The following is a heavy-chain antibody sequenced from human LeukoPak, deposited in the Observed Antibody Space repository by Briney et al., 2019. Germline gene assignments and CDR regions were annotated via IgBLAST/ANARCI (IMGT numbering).Heavy chain of an antibody. CDR2: IKQDGSEK. D-gene: IGHD2-2*01. Sequence: PGGSLRLSCAASGFTFSSYWKSWVRQAPGKGLEWVANIKQDGSEKYYVDSVKGRFTISRDNAKNSLYLQMNSLRAEDTAVYYCAGTSYCSSTSCLSLDHWGQGTLVTVSS. CDR3: AGTSYCSSTSCLSLDH. V-gene: IGHV3-7*01. J-gene: IGHJ4*02. CDR1: GFTFSSYW.